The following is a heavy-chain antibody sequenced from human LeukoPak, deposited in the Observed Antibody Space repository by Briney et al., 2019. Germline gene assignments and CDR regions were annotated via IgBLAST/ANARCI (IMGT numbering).Heavy chain of an antibody. D-gene: IGHD1-7*01. Sequence: PSETLSLTCTVSGCSISSSSYYWGWIRQPPGKGLEWIGSVYYSGATYYNPSLNSRVTISVDTSKKQFSLKLSAVTAADTAVYYCASSNYVDAFHIWGQGTMVTVSS. V-gene: IGHV4-39*01. CDR2: VYYSGAT. CDR1: GCSISSSSYY. CDR3: ASSNYVDAFHI. J-gene: IGHJ3*02.